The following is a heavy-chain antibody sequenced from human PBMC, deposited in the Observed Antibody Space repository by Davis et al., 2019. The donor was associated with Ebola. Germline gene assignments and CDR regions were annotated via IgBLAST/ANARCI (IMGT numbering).Heavy chain of an antibody. CDR2: IYYGDTT. D-gene: IGHD5-24*01. V-gene: IGHV4-39*07. J-gene: IGHJ4*02. CDR3: ARDRRDGYNYHFDY. CDR1: GGSINTVTYY. Sequence: SETLSLTCTVSGGSINTVTYYWAWIRQPPGQGLEWIGNIYYGDTTHFNPSLESRLTISLDTSKNQFSLKLTSVTAADTAVYYCARDRRDGYNYHFDYWGQGSLVTVSS.